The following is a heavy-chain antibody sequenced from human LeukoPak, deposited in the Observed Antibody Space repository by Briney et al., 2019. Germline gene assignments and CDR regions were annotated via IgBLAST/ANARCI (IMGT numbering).Heavy chain of an antibody. J-gene: IGHJ3*02. CDR3: ARDYAFDI. Sequence: PSETLSLTCTVSGDSISSYYWSWIRQPPGKGLEWIGYVYYIGSTNYNPSLKSRVTISVDTSNNQFSLKLSSVTAADTAVYYCARDYAFDIWGQGTMVTSST. CDR2: VYYIGST. CDR1: GDSISSYY. V-gene: IGHV4-59*01.